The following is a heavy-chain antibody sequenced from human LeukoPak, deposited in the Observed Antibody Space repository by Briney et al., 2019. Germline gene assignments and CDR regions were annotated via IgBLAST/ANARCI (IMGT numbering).Heavy chain of an antibody. CDR2: ISYDGSNK. CDR1: GFTFSSYG. Sequence: GGSLRLSCAAPGFTFSSYGMRGVRQAPGKGLGWGAVISYDGSNKYYADSVKGRFTISRDNSKNTLYLQMNSLGAEDTAGYYCARGGGYSSGWSDYWGQGTLVTVSS. D-gene: IGHD6-19*01. V-gene: IGHV3-30*03. J-gene: IGHJ4*02. CDR3: ARGGGYSSGWSDY.